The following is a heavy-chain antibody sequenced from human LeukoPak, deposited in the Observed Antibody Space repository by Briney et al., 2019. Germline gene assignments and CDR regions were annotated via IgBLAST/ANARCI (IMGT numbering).Heavy chain of an antibody. CDR1: GYSISSGYY. J-gene: IGHJ3*02. V-gene: IGHV4-38-2*02. CDR2: IYYSGST. D-gene: IGHD3-3*01. Sequence: SETLSLTCTVSGYSISSGYYWGWIRQPPGKGLEWIGSIYYSGSTYYNPSLKSRVTISVDTSKNQFSLKLSSVTAADTAVYYCARVRLRFLEWLPDAFDIWGQGTMVTVSS. CDR3: ARVRLRFLEWLPDAFDI.